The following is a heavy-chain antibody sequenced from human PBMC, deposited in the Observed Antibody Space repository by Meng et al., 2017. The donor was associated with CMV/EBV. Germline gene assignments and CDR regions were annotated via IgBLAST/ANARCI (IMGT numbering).Heavy chain of an antibody. Sequence: GESLKISCVASAFSFSEYYMTWIRQALGKGLEWIAYISHRSDIINYAGSVKGRFTISRDNGKSSLFLQMNDLRVDDTAMYYCARDWVQLERLGAFDIWGQGTMVTVSS. D-gene: IGHD1-1*01. V-gene: IGHV3-11*04. CDR2: ISHRSDII. CDR1: AFSFSEYY. CDR3: ARDWVQLERLGAFDI. J-gene: IGHJ3*02.